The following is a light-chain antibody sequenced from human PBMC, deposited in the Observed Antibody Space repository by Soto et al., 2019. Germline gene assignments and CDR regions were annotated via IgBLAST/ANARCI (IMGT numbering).Light chain of an antibody. J-gene: IGKJ2*01. CDR1: QSVSSY. Sequence: EVLLTQSPATLSLSPGERVTLSCRASQSVSSYLAWYQQQPGQAPRLLIYDASNRATGIPARFSGSGSGTDFTLTISSLEPEDFAVYHCQQRSTWPQTFGRGTNLEIK. V-gene: IGKV3-11*01. CDR3: QQRSTWPQT. CDR2: DAS.